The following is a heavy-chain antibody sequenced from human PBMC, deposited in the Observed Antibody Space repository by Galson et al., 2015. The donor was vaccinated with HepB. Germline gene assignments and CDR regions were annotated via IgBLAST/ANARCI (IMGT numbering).Heavy chain of an antibody. CDR3: AKDEGYCSGGSCYSPH. D-gene: IGHD2-15*01. Sequence: SLRLSCAASGFTFSSYAMSWVRQAPGKGLEWVSAISGGGGCTYYADSVKGRFTISRDNSKNTLYLQMNSLRAEDTAVYYCAKDEGYCSGGSCYSPHLGQGTLVTVSS. CDR1: GFTFSSYA. CDR2: ISGGGGCT. J-gene: IGHJ4*02. V-gene: IGHV3-23*01.